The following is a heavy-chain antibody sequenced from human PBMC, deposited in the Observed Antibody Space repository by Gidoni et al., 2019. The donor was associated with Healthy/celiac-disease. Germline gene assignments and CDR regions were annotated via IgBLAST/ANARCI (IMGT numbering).Heavy chain of an antibody. CDR1: GVSFGRSNW. J-gene: IGHJ3*02. V-gene: IGHV4-4*02. CDR3: ARDGRGSSWYGDAFDI. CDR2: FYHSGST. Sequence: QVQLQESGPGLVKPSGTLSLTCAVSGVSFGRSNWWSWVLQPPGKGLEWMGKFYHSGSTNYNPSLKSRVTISVDKSKNQFSLKLSSVTAADTAVYYCARDGRGSSWYGDAFDIWGQGTMVTVSS. D-gene: IGHD6-13*01.